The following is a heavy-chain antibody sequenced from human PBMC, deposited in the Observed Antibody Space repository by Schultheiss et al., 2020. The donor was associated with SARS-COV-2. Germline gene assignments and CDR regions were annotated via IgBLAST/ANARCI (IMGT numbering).Heavy chain of an antibody. Sequence: GGSLRLSCTASGFTFSSYAMHWVRQAPGKGLEWVSGISWNSGSIGYADSVKGRFTISRDNAKNSLYLQMNSLRAEDTAVYYCARLGGMDYYYGMDVWGQGTTVTVSS. J-gene: IGHJ6*02. V-gene: IGHV3-9*01. CDR3: ARLGGMDYYYGMDV. CDR2: ISWNSGSI. CDR1: GFTFSSYA. D-gene: IGHD3-16*01.